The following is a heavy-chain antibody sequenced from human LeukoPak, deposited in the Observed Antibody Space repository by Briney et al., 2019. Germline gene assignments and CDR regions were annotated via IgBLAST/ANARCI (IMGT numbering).Heavy chain of an antibody. CDR2: INPNSGGT. Sequence: ASVKVSCKASGYTFTGYYMHWVRQAPGQGLEWMGWINPNSGGTNYAQKFQGRVTMTRDTSISTAYMELSRLRSDDTAVYYCAREVDVSFITGTYNWFDPWGQGTLVTVSS. D-gene: IGHD1-20*01. CDR1: GYTFTGYY. V-gene: IGHV1-2*02. CDR3: AREVDVSFITGTYNWFDP. J-gene: IGHJ5*02.